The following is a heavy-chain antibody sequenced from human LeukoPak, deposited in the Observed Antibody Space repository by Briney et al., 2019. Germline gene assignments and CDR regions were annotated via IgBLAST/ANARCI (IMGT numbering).Heavy chain of an antibody. CDR2: IYTSGST. Sequence: SQTLSLTCTVSGGSISSGSYYWSWIRQPAGKGLEWLGRIYTSGSTNYNPSLKSRVTISVDTSKNQFSLKLSSVTAADTAVYYCASTTYYYDSSGYYNYYYYYMDVWGKGTTVTISS. J-gene: IGHJ6*03. CDR3: ASTTYYYDSSGYYNYYYYYMDV. D-gene: IGHD3-22*01. CDR1: GGSISSGSYY. V-gene: IGHV4-61*02.